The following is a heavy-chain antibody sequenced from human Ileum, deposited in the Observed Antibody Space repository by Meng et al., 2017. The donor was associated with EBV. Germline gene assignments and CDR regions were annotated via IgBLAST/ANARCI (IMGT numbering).Heavy chain of an antibody. J-gene: IGHJ4*02. CDR1: GGSISSGGHS. Sequence: QLRLQESGPGLVKPSETLSLTCTVSGGSISSGGHSWSWIRQPPGKGLEWIGDIQHSGSTYYNPSLKSRVTISVDRSRNQFSLKQSSVTAADTAVYYCARAHPVVYFFDYWGQGTLVTVSS. CDR3: ARAHPVVYFFDY. CDR2: IQHSGST. V-gene: IGHV4-30-2*01. D-gene: IGHD4-23*01.